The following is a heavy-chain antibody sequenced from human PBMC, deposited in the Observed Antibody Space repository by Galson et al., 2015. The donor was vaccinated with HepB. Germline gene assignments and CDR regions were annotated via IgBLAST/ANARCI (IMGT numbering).Heavy chain of an antibody. Sequence: SLRLSCAASGFTFSSYAMSWVRQAPGKGLEWVSAISGSGGSTYYADSVKGRFTISRDNSKNTLYLQMNSLRAEDTAVYYCAKDLDIVVVYYMDVWGKGTTVTVSS. J-gene: IGHJ6*03. D-gene: IGHD2-2*01. CDR3: AKDLDIVVVYYMDV. CDR2: ISGSGGST. CDR1: GFTFSSYA. V-gene: IGHV3-23*01.